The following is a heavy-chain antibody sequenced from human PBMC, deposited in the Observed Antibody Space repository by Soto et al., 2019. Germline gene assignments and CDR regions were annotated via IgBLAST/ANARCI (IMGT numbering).Heavy chain of an antibody. CDR1: GFTFSSYG. D-gene: IGHD3-22*01. CDR2: IWYDGSNT. J-gene: IGHJ4*02. V-gene: IGHV3-33*01. CDR3: AADSSGYYFATTGGEFDY. Sequence: PGGSLRLSCAASGFTFSSYGMHWVRQAPGKGLEWVAVIWYDGSNTYYADSVKGRFTISRDNSKNTMYLQMNSLRAEDTAVYYCAADSSGYYFATTGGEFDYWGQGTLVTVSS.